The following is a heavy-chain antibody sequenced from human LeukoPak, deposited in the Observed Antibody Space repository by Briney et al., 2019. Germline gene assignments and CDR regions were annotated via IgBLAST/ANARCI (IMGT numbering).Heavy chain of an antibody. CDR2: IYYSGST. CDR1: GGSLSSYY. V-gene: IGHV4-59*08. Sequence: SETLSLTCTVSGGSLSSYYWSWIRQPPGKGLEWIGYIYYSGSTNYNPSLKSRVTISVDTSKNQFSLKLISVTAADTAVYHCAAYSSSGDAFDIWGRGTMVTVSS. J-gene: IGHJ3*02. CDR3: AAYSSSGDAFDI. D-gene: IGHD6-13*01.